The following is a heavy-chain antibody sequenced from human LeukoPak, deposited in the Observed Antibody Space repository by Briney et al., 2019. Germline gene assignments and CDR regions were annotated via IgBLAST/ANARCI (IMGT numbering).Heavy chain of an antibody. J-gene: IGHJ6*03. CDR3: VKDGSWGDYYFYFYIDV. CDR1: GLTFSNSA. V-gene: IGHV3-23*01. CDR2: VSASGHYT. D-gene: IGHD3-16*01. Sequence: QPGGSLRLSCEASGLTFSNSAMGWVRQAPGKGLEWVSGVSASGHYTSYADSAKGRFTISRDNSKNTLFLQMNSLRAEDTALYYCVKDGSWGDYYFYFYIDVWGKGTTVTVSS.